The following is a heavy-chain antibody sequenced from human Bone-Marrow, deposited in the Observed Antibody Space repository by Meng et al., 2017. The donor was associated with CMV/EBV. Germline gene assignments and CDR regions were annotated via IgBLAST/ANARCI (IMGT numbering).Heavy chain of an antibody. J-gene: IGHJ3*02. D-gene: IGHD3-22*01. Sequence: ASVKVSCKASGYTFTGYYMHWVRQAPGQRLEWMGWINPNSGGTNYAQKFQGRVTMTRDTSISTAYMELSRLRSDDTAVYYCAILGGITMIVVPFDIWGQGTMVTVSS. V-gene: IGHV1-2*02. CDR3: AILGGITMIVVPFDI. CDR2: INPNSGGT. CDR1: GYTFTGYY.